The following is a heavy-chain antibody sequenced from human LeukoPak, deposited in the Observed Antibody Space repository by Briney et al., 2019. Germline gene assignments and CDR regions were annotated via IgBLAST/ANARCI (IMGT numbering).Heavy chain of an antibody. CDR1: GGSFSGYY. Sequence: SETLSLTCAVYGGSFSGYYWSWIRQPPGKGLEWIGEINHSGSTNYNPSLKSRVTISVDTSKNQFSLKLSSVTAADTAVYYCARGLGSYCSGGSCYSTGSNWFDPWGQGTLVTVSS. J-gene: IGHJ5*02. D-gene: IGHD2-15*01. V-gene: IGHV4-34*01. CDR3: ARGLGSYCSGGSCYSTGSNWFDP. CDR2: INHSGST.